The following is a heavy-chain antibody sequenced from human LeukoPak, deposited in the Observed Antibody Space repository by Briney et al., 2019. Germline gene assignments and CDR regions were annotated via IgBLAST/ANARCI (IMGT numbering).Heavy chain of an antibody. CDR2: IYAGDSST. CDR3: ARHSCYDS. V-gene: IGHV5-51*01. D-gene: IGHD3-16*01. CDR1: GFTFTTYS. Sequence: GESLKISCKGSGFTFTTYSFAWLRQMPGKGLEWMGVIYAGDSSTRYSPSFQGQVTISVDKSISTTYLQRSSLKASDSAIYYCARHSCYDSWGQGTLVTVSS. J-gene: IGHJ4*02.